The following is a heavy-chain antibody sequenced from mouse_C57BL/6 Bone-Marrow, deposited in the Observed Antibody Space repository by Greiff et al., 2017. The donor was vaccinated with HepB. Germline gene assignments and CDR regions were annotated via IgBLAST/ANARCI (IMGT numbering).Heavy chain of an antibody. D-gene: IGHD4-1*01. J-gene: IGHJ2*01. V-gene: IGHV5-6*02. CDR2: ISSGGSYT. CDR1: GFTFSSYG. CDR3: ARQTGGRDD. Sequence: DVMLVESGGDLVKPGGSLKLSCAASGFTFSSYGMSWVRQTPDKRLEWVATISSGGSYTYYPDSVKGRFTISRDNAKNTLYLQMSSLKSEDTAMYYCARQTGGRDDWGQGTTLTVSS.